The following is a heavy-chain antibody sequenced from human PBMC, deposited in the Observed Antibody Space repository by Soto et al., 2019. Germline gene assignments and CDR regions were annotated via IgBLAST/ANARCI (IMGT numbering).Heavy chain of an antibody. D-gene: IGHD6-13*01. CDR2: ISAYNGDT. CDR3: ARGVAAVQVVAY. J-gene: IGHJ4*02. V-gene: IGHV1-18*01. CDR1: GCTFTSYG. Sequence: ASVKVSCKASGCTFTSYGISWVRQAPGQGLEWMGWISAYNGDTNYAQKLQGRVTMTTDTPTNTAYMELRSLRSDDTAVYYCARGVAAVQVVAYWGQGSLVIVSS.